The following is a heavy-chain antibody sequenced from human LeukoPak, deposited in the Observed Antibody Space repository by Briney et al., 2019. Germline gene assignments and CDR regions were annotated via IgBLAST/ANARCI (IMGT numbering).Heavy chain of an antibody. V-gene: IGHV3-23*01. CDR2: ISGSGGST. CDR1: GFTFSSSW. CDR3: AKRVVLSVGANHIDY. Sequence: GGSLRLSCAASGFTFSSSWMSWVRHTPGKGLEWDSGISGSGGSTYYADSVKGRFTISRDNSKNTLYLQMNSLRAEDTAVYYCAKRVVLSVGANHIDYWGQGTLVTVSS. J-gene: IGHJ4*02. D-gene: IGHD1-26*01.